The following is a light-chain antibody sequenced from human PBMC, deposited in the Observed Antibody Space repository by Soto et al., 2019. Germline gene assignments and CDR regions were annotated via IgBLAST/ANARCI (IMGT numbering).Light chain of an antibody. CDR3: QHYSTYSLT. CDR1: QSIGAW. Sequence: IQMTQSPSTLSASVGDRVTITCRASQSIGAWLAWYQQKPGKAPNLLIYDASSLESGVPSRFSGSGSGTEFTLPINSLQPDDFGTFYCQHYSTYSLTFGPGTKVDIK. V-gene: IGKV1-5*01. CDR2: DAS. J-gene: IGKJ3*01.